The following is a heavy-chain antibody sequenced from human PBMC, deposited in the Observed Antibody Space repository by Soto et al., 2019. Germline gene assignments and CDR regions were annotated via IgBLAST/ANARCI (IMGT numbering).Heavy chain of an antibody. CDR1: GFSFSSYA. J-gene: IGHJ6*02. CDR3: ARDMSGGTCNCYDGMDV. Sequence: EVQLLESGGGLGQPGGSLRLSCAASGFSFSSYAMTWVRQAPGRGLEWVSAISGSGSPTYYADSVKGRFTISRDNSKNTLYLQMNSLRADDTAVCYCARDMSGGTCNCYDGMDVWGQGTTVTVSS. CDR2: ISGSGSPT. V-gene: IGHV3-23*01. D-gene: IGHD2-2*01.